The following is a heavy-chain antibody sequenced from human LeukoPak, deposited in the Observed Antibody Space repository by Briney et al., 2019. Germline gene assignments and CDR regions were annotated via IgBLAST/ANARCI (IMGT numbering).Heavy chain of an antibody. D-gene: IGHD3-22*01. CDR2: INHSGST. CDR3: ARGQDSSGYYDDAFDI. Sequence: SETLSLTCAVYGVSFSGYYWSWIRQPPGKGLEWIGEINHSGSTNYNPSLKSRVTISVDTSKNQFSLKLSSVTAADTAVYYCARGQDSSGYYDDAFDIWGQGTMVTVSS. J-gene: IGHJ3*02. V-gene: IGHV4-34*01. CDR1: GVSFSGYY.